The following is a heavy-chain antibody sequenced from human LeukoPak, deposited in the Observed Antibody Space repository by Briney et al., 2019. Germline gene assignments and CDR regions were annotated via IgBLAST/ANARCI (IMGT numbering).Heavy chain of an antibody. CDR3: TRGRSGWGFDY. J-gene: IGHJ4*02. CDR1: GFTVSSTY. CDR2: IYSAGST. V-gene: IGHV3-53*01. D-gene: IGHD6-19*01. Sequence: GGSLRLSCAASGFTVSSTYMSWVRQAPGKGLEWVSLIYSAGSTYYADSVKGRFTISRDNSKNTLYLQMNSLRAEDTAVYYCTRGRSGWGFDYWGQGTLVTVSS.